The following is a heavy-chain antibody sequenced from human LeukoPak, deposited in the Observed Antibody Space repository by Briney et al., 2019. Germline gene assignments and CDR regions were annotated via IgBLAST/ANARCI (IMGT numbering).Heavy chain of an antibody. V-gene: IGHV4-39*01. D-gene: IGHD2-8*01. CDR3: ARTGSYDTNGLDS. J-gene: IGHJ4*02. CDR2: IYYSGST. Sequence: SETLSLTCTISGASISSSTYYWGWIRQPPGKGLEWIGSIYYSGSTYYSPSLKSRVTVSVDTSKNQFSLRLSSVTAADTAVYYCARTGSYDTNGLDSWGQGTLVIVSS. CDR1: GASISSSTYY.